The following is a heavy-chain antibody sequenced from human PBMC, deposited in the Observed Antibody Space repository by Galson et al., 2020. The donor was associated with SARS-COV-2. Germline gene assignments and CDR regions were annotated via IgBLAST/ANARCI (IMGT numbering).Heavy chain of an antibody. CDR2: ISYDGSNK. V-gene: IGHV3-30*18. Sequence: GGSLRLSCAASGFTFSSYGMHWVRQAPGKGLEWVAVISYDGSNKYYADSVKGRFTISRDNSKNTLYLQMNSLRAEDTAVYYCAKDRYYYGMGVDYWGQGTLVTVSS. CDR1: GFTFSSYG. D-gene: IGHD3-10*01. J-gene: IGHJ4*02. CDR3: AKDRYYYGMGVDY.